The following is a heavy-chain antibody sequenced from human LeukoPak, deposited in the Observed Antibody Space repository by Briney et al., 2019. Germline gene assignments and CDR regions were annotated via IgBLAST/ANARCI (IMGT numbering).Heavy chain of an antibody. CDR3: AQHSYCDF. D-gene: IGHD3-10*01. CDR2: IRYDGSDK. J-gene: IGHJ4*02. CDR1: GFMFSNYG. V-gene: IGHV3-30*02. Sequence: GGSLRLSCAASGFMFSNYGMHWVRQAPGKGLEWVAFIRYDGSDKYYADSVKGRFIISRDNSKNTLYLQMSSLRAEDTALYYCAQHSYCDFWGQGTLVTVSS.